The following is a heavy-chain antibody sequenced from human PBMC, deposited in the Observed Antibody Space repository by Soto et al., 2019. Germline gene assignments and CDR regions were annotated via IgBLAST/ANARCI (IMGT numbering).Heavy chain of an antibody. CDR3: AKSSSLYCRSTNCYIY. CDR2: ISSNGVKT. D-gene: IGHD2-2*02. J-gene: IGHJ4*02. V-gene: IGHV3-23*01. Sequence: ETLSLTCTVSGGSISSSSYYWGWVRQAPGKGLEWVSGISSNGVKTYFADSVKGRFTVSRDNSNNTLYLQMNSLRAEDTAVYYCAKSSSLYCRSTNCYIYWGQGTMVTVPS. CDR1: GGSISSSSYY.